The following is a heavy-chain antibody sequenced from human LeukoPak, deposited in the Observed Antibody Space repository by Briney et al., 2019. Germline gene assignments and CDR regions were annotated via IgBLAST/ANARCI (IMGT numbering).Heavy chain of an antibody. D-gene: IGHD5-18*01. Sequence: PSETLSLTCTVSGGSIGSSNYYWGWIRQPPGKGLEWIGSIYYTGSTYYNPSLKSRVTISVDTSKNQFSLKLSSVTAADTAVYFCAGQGQHNCGYPFVDYWGQGTLVTVSS. V-gene: IGHV4-39*01. CDR2: IYYTGST. CDR1: GGSIGSSNYY. J-gene: IGHJ4*02. CDR3: AGQGQHNCGYPFVDY.